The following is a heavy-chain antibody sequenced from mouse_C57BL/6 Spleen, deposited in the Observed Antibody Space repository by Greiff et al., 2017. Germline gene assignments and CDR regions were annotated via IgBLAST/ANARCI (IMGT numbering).Heavy chain of an antibody. V-gene: IGHV5-17*01. CDR1: GFTFSDYG. CDR3: ARRTGTGYWYFDV. CDR2: ISSGSSTI. Sequence: EVMLVESGGGLVKPGGSLKLSCAASGFTFSDYGMHWVRQAPEKGLEWVAYISSGSSTIYYADTVKGRFTISRDNAKNTLFLQMTSLRSEDTAMYYCARRTGTGYWYFDVWGTGTTVTVSS. J-gene: IGHJ1*03. D-gene: IGHD4-1*01.